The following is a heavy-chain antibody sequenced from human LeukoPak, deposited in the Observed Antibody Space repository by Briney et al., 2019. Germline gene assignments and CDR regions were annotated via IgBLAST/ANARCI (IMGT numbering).Heavy chain of an antibody. V-gene: IGHV3-53*01. D-gene: IGHD6-13*01. CDR1: GFTVSRNY. CDR2: IYSGGST. J-gene: IGHJ4*02. CDR3: AKGKRDSSSHFDY. Sequence: GGSLRLSCAASGFTVSRNYMSWVRQAPGKGLEWVSVIYSGGSTYYADSVKGRFTISRDNSKNTLYLQMNSLRAEDTAVYYCAKGKRDSSSHFDYWGQGTLVTVSS.